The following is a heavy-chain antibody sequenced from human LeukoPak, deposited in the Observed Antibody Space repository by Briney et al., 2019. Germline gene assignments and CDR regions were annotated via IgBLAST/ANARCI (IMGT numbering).Heavy chain of an antibody. CDR1: GYTFTNYA. Sequence: ASVKVSCKTSGYTFTNYAMQWVRQAPGQRLEWMGWINAGNGYTKYSQKFQGRVTMTEDTSTDTAYMELSSLRSEDTAVYYCATDLRSLYFQHWGQGTLVTVSS. V-gene: IGHV1-3*01. CDR3: ATDLRSLYFQH. D-gene: IGHD3-9*01. CDR2: INAGNGYT. J-gene: IGHJ1*01.